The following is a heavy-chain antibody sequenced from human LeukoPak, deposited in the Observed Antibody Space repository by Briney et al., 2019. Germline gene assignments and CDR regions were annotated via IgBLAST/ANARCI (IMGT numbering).Heavy chain of an antibody. CDR3: ARGQRRLQDY. CDR2: IYYSGST. CDR1: GGSVSSDSYF. V-gene: IGHV4-61*01. Sequence: SETLSLTCTVSGGSVSSDSYFWTWIRQPPGKGLEWIGYIYYSGSTNYNPSLKSRVTTSLDTSKSQISLKFSSVTAADTAVYYCARGQRRLQDYWGQGTLVTVSS. J-gene: IGHJ4*02.